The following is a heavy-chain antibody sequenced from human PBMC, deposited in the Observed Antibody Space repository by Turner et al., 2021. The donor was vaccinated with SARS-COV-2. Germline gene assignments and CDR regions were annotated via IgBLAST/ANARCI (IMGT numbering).Heavy chain of an antibody. D-gene: IGHD1-26*01. Sequence: EVQLVESGGCLVKRGGSLTLSCAVSGLTFSNAWMNWVRQAPGKGLEWVGRIKSKTDGGTTDYAAPVKDRFTISRDDSKNTMYLQMSSLKTEDTALYYCTTRSGSFDYWGQGTLVTVSS. CDR1: GLTFSNAW. CDR2: IKSKTDGGTT. V-gene: IGHV3-15*01. J-gene: IGHJ4*02. CDR3: TTRSGSFDY.